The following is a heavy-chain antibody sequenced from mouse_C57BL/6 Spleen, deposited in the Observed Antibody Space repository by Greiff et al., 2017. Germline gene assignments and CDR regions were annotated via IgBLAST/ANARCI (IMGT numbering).Heavy chain of an antibody. V-gene: IGHV5-4*03. CDR3: ARRELRWYYFDY. Sequence: DVMLVESGGGLVKPGGSLKLSCAASGFTFSSYAMSWVRQTPEKRLEWVATISDGGSYTYYPDNVKGRFTISRDNAKNNLYLQMSHLKSEDTAMYYCARRELRWYYFDYWGQGTTLTVSS. CDR1: GFTFSSYA. D-gene: IGHD1-1*01. CDR2: ISDGGSYT. J-gene: IGHJ2*01.